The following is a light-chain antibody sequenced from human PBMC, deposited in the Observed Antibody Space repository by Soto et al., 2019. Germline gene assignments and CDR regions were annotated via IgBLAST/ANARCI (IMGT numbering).Light chain of an antibody. CDR2: AAS. CDR1: QGLSSD. Sequence: DIQLTQSPSFLSASVGDRVTITCRASQGLSSDLAWYQQKPGKAPKLLIYAASTLQSGVPSRFSGSGSGTEFTLTISSLQPEDFATYYCQHLNSYPITLGQGTRLESK. J-gene: IGKJ5*01. V-gene: IGKV1-9*01. CDR3: QHLNSYPIT.